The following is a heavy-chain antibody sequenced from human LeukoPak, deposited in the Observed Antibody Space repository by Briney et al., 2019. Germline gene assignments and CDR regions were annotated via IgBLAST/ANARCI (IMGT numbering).Heavy chain of an antibody. CDR1: GISFSRLG. D-gene: IGHD1-26*01. V-gene: IGHV3-33*01. CDR2: IWYDGVNK. Sequence: PGGSLRLSCAASGISFSRLGMHWVRQAPGNGLEWVAVIWYDGVNKYYADSVKGRFTISRDNSKNTLYLQMNSLKAGDTAVYYCAGAVGSYIDSWGQGTLVTVSS. J-gene: IGHJ4*02. CDR3: AGAVGSYIDS.